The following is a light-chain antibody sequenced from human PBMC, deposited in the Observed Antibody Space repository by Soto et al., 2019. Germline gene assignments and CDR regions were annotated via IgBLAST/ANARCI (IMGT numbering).Light chain of an antibody. Sequence: DIQMTQFPSTLSASVGARVTITCRASQSISSWLAWYKQKPGKAPKLLINDDSNLESGVPSRFSGSGSGTDFTLTISSLQPDDVATDYCQQYHSYPWAFAQGTKVEIK. CDR2: DDS. CDR1: QSISSW. J-gene: IGKJ1*01. CDR3: QQYHSYPWA. V-gene: IGKV1-5*01.